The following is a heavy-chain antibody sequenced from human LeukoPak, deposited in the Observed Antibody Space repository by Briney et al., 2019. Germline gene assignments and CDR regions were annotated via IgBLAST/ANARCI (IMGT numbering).Heavy chain of an antibody. CDR2: ISYDGSNK. J-gene: IGHJ1*01. CDR3: AKARYSGSYYGLYFQH. D-gene: IGHD1-26*01. CDR1: GFTFSAYG. V-gene: IGHV3-30*18. Sequence: GRSLRLSCAASGFTFSAYGIHWVRQAPGKGLEWVAVISYDGSNKYYADSMKGRFTISRGNSKNALYLQMNSLRAEDTAVYYCAKARYSGSYYGLYFQHWGQGTLVTVSS.